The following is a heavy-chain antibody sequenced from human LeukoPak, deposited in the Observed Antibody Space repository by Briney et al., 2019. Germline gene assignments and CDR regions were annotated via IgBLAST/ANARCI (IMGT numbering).Heavy chain of an antibody. Sequence: GGSLRLSCAASGFTFSSYEMNWVRQAPGKGLEWVSYISSSGSTIYYADSVKGRFTISRDNAKNTLYLQMNSLRAEDTAVYYCAMGATVTSVDYWGQGTLVTVSS. CDR2: ISSSGSTI. CDR3: AMGATVTSVDY. D-gene: IGHD4-17*01. J-gene: IGHJ4*02. V-gene: IGHV3-48*03. CDR1: GFTFSSYE.